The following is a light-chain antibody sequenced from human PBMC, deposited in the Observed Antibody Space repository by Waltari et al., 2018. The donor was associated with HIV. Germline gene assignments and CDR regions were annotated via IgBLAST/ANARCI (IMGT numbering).Light chain of an antibody. CDR1: KLGDKY. Sequence: SYELTQPPSVSVSPGQTASITCSGAKLGDKYACWYQQKPGQSPVVVIYQDKKRPSGIPERFSGSNSENTATLTISGTHAMDEADYYCQAWDTSSVLFGGGTKLTVL. CDR3: QAWDTSSVL. CDR2: QDK. J-gene: IGLJ2*01. V-gene: IGLV3-1*01.